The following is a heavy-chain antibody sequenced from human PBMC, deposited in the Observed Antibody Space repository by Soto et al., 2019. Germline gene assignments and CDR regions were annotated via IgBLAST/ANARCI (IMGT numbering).Heavy chain of an antibody. D-gene: IGHD3-10*01. CDR2: INHSGST. J-gene: IGHJ6*02. CDR1: GGSFSGYY. CDR3: ARGSSMVRGVMPYYYYYGMDV. V-gene: IGHV4-34*01. Sequence: SETLSLTCAVYGGSFSGYYWSWIRQPPGKGLEWIGEINHSGSTNYNPSLKSRVTISVDTSKNQFSLKPSSVTAADTAVYYCARGSSMVRGVMPYYYYYGMDVWGQGTTVTVS.